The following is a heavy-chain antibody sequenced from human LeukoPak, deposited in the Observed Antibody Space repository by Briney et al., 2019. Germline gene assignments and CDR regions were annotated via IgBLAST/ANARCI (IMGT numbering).Heavy chain of an antibody. CDR3: ARATGTKNFPFDY. CDR2: IIPIFGTA. Sequence: SVKVSCKASGGTFSSYAISWVRQAPGQGLEWMGGIIPIFGTANYAQKFQDRVTIATDESTSTAYMELSSLRSEDTAVYYCARATGTKNFPFDYWGQGTLVTVSS. CDR1: GGTFSSYA. D-gene: IGHD1-7*01. V-gene: IGHV1-69*05. J-gene: IGHJ4*02.